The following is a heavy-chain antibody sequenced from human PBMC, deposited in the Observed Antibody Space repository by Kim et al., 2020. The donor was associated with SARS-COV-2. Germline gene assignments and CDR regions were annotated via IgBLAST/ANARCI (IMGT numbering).Heavy chain of an antibody. V-gene: IGHV3-74*01. CDR2: INDDGSDT. CDR1: GFTLSDFN. J-gene: IGHJ4*02. CDR3: ARDLDYILFYY. D-gene: IGHD4-4*01. Sequence: GGSLRLSCAASGFTLSDFNMHWVRQAPGKGLIWVSRINDDGSDTRYADFAKGRFTISRDNAKNTLNLQMHSLRAEDTAVYYCARDLDYILFYYWGQGALVTVSS.